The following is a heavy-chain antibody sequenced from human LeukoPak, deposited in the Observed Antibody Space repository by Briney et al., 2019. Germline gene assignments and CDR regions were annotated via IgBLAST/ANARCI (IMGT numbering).Heavy chain of an antibody. D-gene: IGHD2-2*01. V-gene: IGHV3-11*05. J-gene: IGHJ3*02. Sequence: GGSLRLSRAASAFTFSDYYMSWIRQAPGKGLEWVSYISSSSSYTNYADSVKGRFTISRDNAKNSLYLQMNSLRAEDTAVYYCARDPGSTRAFDIWGQGTMVTVSS. CDR2: ISSSSSYT. CDR1: AFTFSDYY. CDR3: ARDPGSTRAFDI.